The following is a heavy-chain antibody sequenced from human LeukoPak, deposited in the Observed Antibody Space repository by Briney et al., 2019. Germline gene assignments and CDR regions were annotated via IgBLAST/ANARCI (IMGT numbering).Heavy chain of an antibody. V-gene: IGHV4-39*07. CDR1: GGSISSSNYY. J-gene: IGHJ5*02. CDR2: IYYSGST. Sequence: SETLSLTCTVSGGSISSSNYYWDWIRQPPGKGLEWIGSIYYSGSTYYNPSLKSRVTISVDTSKNQFSLKLSSVTAADTAVYYCARERTGYSSGGNWFDPWGQGTLVTVSS. CDR3: ARERTGYSSGGNWFDP. D-gene: IGHD6-19*01.